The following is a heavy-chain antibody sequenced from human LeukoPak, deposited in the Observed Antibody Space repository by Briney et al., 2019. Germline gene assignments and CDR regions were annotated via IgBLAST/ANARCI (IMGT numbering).Heavy chain of an antibody. J-gene: IGHJ4*02. CDR1: GYTFIDYY. D-gene: IGHD3-3*01. V-gene: IGHV1-2*04. Sequence: ASVKVSCKASGYTFIDYYMHWVRQAPGQGLEWMGWINPNTGGTNYAQKFQGWATLTRDTSISAAYMDLSRLTSDDTAVYYCARAPAGGPLRVFDYWGQGTLVTVSS. CDR2: INPNTGGT. CDR3: ARAPAGGPLRVFDY.